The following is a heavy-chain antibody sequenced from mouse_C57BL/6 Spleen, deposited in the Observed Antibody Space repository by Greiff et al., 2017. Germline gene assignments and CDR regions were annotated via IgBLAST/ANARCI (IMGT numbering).Heavy chain of an antibody. CDR1: GFTFSDYG. CDR2: ISNFAYSI. J-gene: IGHJ4*01. Sequence: EVQGVESGGGLVQPGGSLKLSCAASGFTFSDYGMAWVRQAPRKGPEWVAFISNFAYSIYYADTVTGRFAISRENGKNTLYLEMSSLRSEDTAMYYCARQGTTTHYYAMDYWGQGTSVTVSS. D-gene: IGHD1-1*01. V-gene: IGHV5-15*01. CDR3: ARQGTTTHYYAMDY.